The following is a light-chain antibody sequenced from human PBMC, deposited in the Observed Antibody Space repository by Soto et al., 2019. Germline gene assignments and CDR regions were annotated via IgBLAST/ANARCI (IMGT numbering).Light chain of an antibody. Sequence: EIVLTQSPATLSLSPGERVTLSCRASQSVRNNYLAWYQQKPGQAPRLLIYETYRRATGIPDRFSGSGSGIDFTLTISRLEPEDFAVYLCQQYGGSSRTFGLGTKVDIK. CDR3: QQYGGSSRT. CDR2: ETY. CDR1: QSVRNNY. J-gene: IGKJ1*01. V-gene: IGKV3-20*01.